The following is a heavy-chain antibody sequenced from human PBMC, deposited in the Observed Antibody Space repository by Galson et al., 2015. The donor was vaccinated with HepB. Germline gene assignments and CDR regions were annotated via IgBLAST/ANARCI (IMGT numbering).Heavy chain of an antibody. D-gene: IGHD2-15*01. V-gene: IGHV3-23*01. Sequence: SLRLSCAASGFSFTSYAMTWVRQAPGKGLEWVSSITSSGGNSYYTDSVRGRLTVSRDNSKNTLLLQLNSLRAEDTAMYFCAKDGIMVANNPYHFHYWGQGTLVTVSS. J-gene: IGHJ4*02. CDR2: ITSSGGNS. CDR1: GFSFTSYA. CDR3: AKDGIMVANNPYHFHY.